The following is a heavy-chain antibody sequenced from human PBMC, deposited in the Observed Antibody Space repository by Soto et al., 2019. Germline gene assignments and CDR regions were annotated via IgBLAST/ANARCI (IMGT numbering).Heavy chain of an antibody. CDR3: ASSTTMTDAFDS. D-gene: IGHD3-22*01. Sequence: GGSLRLSCAASGFTFSSYSMNWVRQAPGKGLEWVSYISSSSSTKYYADSVKGRFTISRDNAKNSLYLQMNSLRDEDTAVYYCASSTTMTDAFDSWGQGTMVTVSS. J-gene: IGHJ3*02. CDR1: GFTFSSYS. CDR2: ISSSSSTK. V-gene: IGHV3-48*02.